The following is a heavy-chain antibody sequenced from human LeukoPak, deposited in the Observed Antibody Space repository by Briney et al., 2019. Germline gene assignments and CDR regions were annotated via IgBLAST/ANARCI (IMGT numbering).Heavy chain of an antibody. CDR1: GGSFSGYY. CDR2: IYHSGST. Sequence: SETLSLTCAVYGGSFSGYYWSWIRQPPGKGLEWIGEIYHSGSTNYNPSLKSRVTISVDTSKNQFSLKLSSVTAADTAVYYCARVVSGFDPWGQGTLVTVSS. V-gene: IGHV4-34*01. D-gene: IGHD6-25*01. J-gene: IGHJ5*02. CDR3: ARVVSGFDP.